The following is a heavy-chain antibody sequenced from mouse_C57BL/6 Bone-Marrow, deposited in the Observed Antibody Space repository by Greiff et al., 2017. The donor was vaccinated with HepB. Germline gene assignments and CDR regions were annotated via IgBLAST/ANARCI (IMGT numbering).Heavy chain of an antibody. J-gene: IGHJ2*01. D-gene: IGHD2-4*01. V-gene: IGHV1-64*01. CDR1: GYTFTSYW. CDR3: TRRGIYDYALDY. CDR2: IHPNSGST. Sequence: QVQLQQPGAELVKPGASVKLSCKASGYTFTSYWMHWVKQRPGQGLEWIGMIHPNSGSTNYNEKFKSKATLTVDKSSSTAYMQLSSLTSEDSAVYYCTRRGIYDYALDYWGKGTTLTVSS.